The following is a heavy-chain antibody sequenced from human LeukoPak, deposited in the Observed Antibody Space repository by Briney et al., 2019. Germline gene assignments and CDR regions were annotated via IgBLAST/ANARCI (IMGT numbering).Heavy chain of an antibody. J-gene: IGHJ4*02. Sequence: PGGSLRLSCAASGFTFSSYEMNWVRQAPGKGLEWVSYISSSGSTIYYADSVKGRFTISRDNAKNSLYLQMNSLRAEDTAVYYCASVVPAAPYSIEDDYWGQGTLVTVSS. CDR2: ISSSGSTI. V-gene: IGHV3-48*03. D-gene: IGHD2-2*01. CDR3: ASVVPAAPYSIEDDY. CDR1: GFTFSSYE.